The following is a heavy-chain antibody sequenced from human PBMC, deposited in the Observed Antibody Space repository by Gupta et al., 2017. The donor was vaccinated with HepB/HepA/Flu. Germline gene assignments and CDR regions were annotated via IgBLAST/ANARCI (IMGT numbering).Heavy chain of an antibody. Sequence: QVQLQQWGAGLLKPSETLSLTCAVYGGSFSGYYWSWIRQSPGKGLEWIGEINHSGSTNYKSSLKSRITISVDTSKNQFSLKLTSVTAADTAVYYCARGSDQRGYGYVQIFDYWSQGTVVTVSS. V-gene: IGHV4-34*01. CDR3: ARGSDQRGYGYVQIFDY. J-gene: IGHJ4*02. CDR1: GGSFSGYY. CDR2: INHSGST. D-gene: IGHD5-12*01.